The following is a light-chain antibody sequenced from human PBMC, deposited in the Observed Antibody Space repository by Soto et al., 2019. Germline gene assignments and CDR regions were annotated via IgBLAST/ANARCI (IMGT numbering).Light chain of an antibody. CDR1: QSVSSN. CDR2: GAS. CDR3: QQHSNWRWT. Sequence: EIVLTQSPSTLSVSPGERATLSCRASQSVSSNLAWYQQKPGQAPRLLIYGASTRATGIPARFSGSGSGTEFTLTISSLQSEDFAVYYCQQHSNWRWTFGPGTKVDIK. J-gene: IGKJ1*01. V-gene: IGKV3D-15*01.